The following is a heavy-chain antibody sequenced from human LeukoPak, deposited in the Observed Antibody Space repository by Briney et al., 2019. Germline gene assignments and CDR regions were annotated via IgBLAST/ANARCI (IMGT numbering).Heavy chain of an antibody. V-gene: IGHV1-2*02. D-gene: IGHD3-22*01. CDR2: INPNSGGT. J-gene: IGHJ4*02. CDR3: ARDQVNYYDSSGYLDY. CDR1: GYTFTGYY. Sequence: ASVKVSCKASGYTFTGYYMHWVRQAPGQGLEWMGWINPNSGGTNYAQKFQGRVTMTRDTSISTAYMELSRLRSDDTAVYYCARDQVNYYDSSGYLDYWGQGTLVTVSS.